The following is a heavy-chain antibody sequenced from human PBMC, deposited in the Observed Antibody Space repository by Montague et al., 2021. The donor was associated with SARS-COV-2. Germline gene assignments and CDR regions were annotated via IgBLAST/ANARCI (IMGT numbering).Heavy chain of an antibody. CDR2: VDYSGNT. J-gene: IGHJ4*02. V-gene: IGHV4-39*01. CDR3: ASSHCGGDCY. D-gene: IGHD2-21*02. CDR1: GGPISGSSDD. Sequence: SETLSLTCTVTGGPISGSSDDWGWIRQSPGKGLEWIASVDYSGNTYYSPSLKSRLTISVDTSKNQFSLKLNSVTAADTAVYYCASSHCGGDCYSGQGTLVTVSS.